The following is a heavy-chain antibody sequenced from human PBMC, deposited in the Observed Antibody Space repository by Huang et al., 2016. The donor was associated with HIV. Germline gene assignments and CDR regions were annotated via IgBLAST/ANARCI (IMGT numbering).Heavy chain of an antibody. CDR2: ISGNGNKT. CDR1: GFTFNKYA. CDR3: TVLLDY. J-gene: IGHJ4*02. Sequence: EVKVLESGGGLVQPGGSLRLSCVASGFTFNKYAVGWVRQAPGKGRAGVSLISGNGNKTYYAESVKGRFTISRDNSKNPVYLQMNSLRAEDAALYHCTVLLDYWGQGTPVTVSS. V-gene: IGHV3-23*01.